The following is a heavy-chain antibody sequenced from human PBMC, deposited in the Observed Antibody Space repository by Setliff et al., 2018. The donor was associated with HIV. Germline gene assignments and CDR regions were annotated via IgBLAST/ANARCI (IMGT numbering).Heavy chain of an antibody. J-gene: IGHJ4*02. D-gene: IGHD5-12*01. CDR2: VLYTGFA. CDR1: GDSIRGYY. CDR3: ARQVSIPGAAITPVDY. V-gene: IGHV4-59*08. Sequence: SETLSLTCTVSGDSIRGYYWSWIRQPPGKGLEWMGHVLYTGFAAYNPSLKSRLTISVDTSKSQFSLRLTSVTAADTAIYYCARQVSIPGAAITPVDYWGQGALVTVSS.